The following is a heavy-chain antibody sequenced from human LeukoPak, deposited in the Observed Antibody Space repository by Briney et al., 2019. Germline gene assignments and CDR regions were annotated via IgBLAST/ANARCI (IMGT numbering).Heavy chain of an antibody. V-gene: IGHV3-7*01. CDR1: RFTFTSTW. CDR2: IIEPGTEQ. D-gene: IGHD1-26*01. Sequence: GYLRFSCAASRFTFTSTWRSWVRQAPGQEWEWVANIIEPGTEQFYAGSVKGRFTLSRDNANNSMHLLISSLRVEDTAVYYSARDWEHAIYNWGQGTLVIVSP. CDR3: ARDWEHAIYN. J-gene: IGHJ4*02.